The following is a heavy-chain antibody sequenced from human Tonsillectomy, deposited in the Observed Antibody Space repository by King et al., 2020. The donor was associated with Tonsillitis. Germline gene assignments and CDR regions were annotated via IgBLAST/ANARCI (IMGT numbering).Heavy chain of an antibody. V-gene: IGHV1-69*01. D-gene: IGHD2-15*01. CDR2: IIPIFGTA. CDR3: AGGGTPPVGGSLDY. CDR1: GGTFNSYA. Sequence: QLVQSGAEVKKPGSSVKVSCKASGGTFNSYAISWVRQAPGQGLEWMGGIIPIFGTANYAQKFQGRVTITADESTSTAYMELSSLRSEDTAGYYCAGGGTPPVGGSLDYWGQGTLVTVSS. J-gene: IGHJ4*02.